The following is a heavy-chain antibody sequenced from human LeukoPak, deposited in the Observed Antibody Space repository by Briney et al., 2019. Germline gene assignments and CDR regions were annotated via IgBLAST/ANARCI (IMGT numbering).Heavy chain of an antibody. D-gene: IGHD1-26*01. V-gene: IGHV5-51*01. CDR1: GYSFTSYW. CDR3: ARRAGRYYDYYGMDV. Sequence: GESLKISCKGSGYSFTSYWIGWVRQMPGKGLEWMGIIYPGDSDTRYSPSFQGQVTISADKSISTAYLQWSSLKASDTAMYYCARRAGRYYDYYGMDVWGQGTTVTVSS. J-gene: IGHJ6*02. CDR2: IYPGDSDT.